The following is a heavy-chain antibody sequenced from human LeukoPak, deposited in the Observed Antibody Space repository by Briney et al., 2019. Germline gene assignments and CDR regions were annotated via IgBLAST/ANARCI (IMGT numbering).Heavy chain of an antibody. J-gene: IGHJ3*02. D-gene: IGHD2-2*01. V-gene: IGHV3-21*01. CDR1: GFTFSSYS. Sequence: GGSLRLSCAASGFTFSSYSMNWVRQAPGKGLEWVSSISSSSSYIYYADSVKGRFTISRDNAKNSLYLQMNSLRAEDTAVYYCARARLVVPAATTADDAFDIWGQGTMVTVSS. CDR2: ISSSSSYI. CDR3: ARARLVVPAATTADDAFDI.